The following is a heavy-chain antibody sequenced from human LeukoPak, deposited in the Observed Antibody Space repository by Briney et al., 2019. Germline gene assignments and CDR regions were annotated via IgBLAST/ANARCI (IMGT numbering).Heavy chain of an antibody. CDR2: ISYIGST. CDR3: ARDLVTVTKGFDI. J-gene: IGHJ3*02. D-gene: IGHD4-17*01. CDR1: DDSFSSHY. Sequence: SETLSLTCAVSDDSFSSHYWTWIRQPPGQGLEWIGYISYIGSTNYNPSLKSRVTISIDTSKNQFSLKLSSVTAADTAVYYCARDLVTVTKGFDIWGQGTMVSVSS. V-gene: IGHV4-59*11.